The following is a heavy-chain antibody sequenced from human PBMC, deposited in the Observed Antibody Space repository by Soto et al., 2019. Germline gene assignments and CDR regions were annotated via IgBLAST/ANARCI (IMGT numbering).Heavy chain of an antibody. CDR2: IFYSGAT. Sequence: QVQLQESGPGLVTPSQALSLTCSVSGGPISSGGYYWSWIRQHPGKGLEWIGYIFYSGATYYNPSLKSRSFISVDTSKNQFSLRLSSVTAADTAVYYCARVQPYDYGANSGWFDPWGQGILVTVSA. CDR3: ARVQPYDYGANSGWFDP. D-gene: IGHD4-17*01. CDR1: GGPISSGGYY. V-gene: IGHV4-31*03. J-gene: IGHJ5*02.